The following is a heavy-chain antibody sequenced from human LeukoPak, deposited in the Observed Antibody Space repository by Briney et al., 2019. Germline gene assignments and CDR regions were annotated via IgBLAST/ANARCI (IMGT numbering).Heavy chain of an antibody. Sequence: GGSLRLSCAASGFSVTDAWMNWVRQAPGKGLVWVSRIKSDGITITYADSVKGRFTISRDNAKNTLYLQMNSLRAEDTAVYYCLRDLNWSLDQWGQGTLVTVSS. CDR3: LRDLNWSLDQ. CDR1: GFSVTDAW. D-gene: IGHD1-20*01. CDR2: IKSDGITI. V-gene: IGHV3-74*01. J-gene: IGHJ4*02.